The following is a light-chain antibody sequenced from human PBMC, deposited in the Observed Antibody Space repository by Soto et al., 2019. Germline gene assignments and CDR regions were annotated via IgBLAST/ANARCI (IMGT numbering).Light chain of an antibody. CDR1: ERVSTN. CDR3: QQYNNLHPT. J-gene: IGKJ1*01. CDR2: SAS. Sequence: DIVMTQSPLTLSVSPGESATLSCRASERVSTNLAWYQQTPGQAPRLLIYSASRRPTAIPVRFSGSGSGAEFTLTISSLQYEEFDIYYCQQYNNLHPTLGQGTKLDLK. V-gene: IGKV3-15*01.